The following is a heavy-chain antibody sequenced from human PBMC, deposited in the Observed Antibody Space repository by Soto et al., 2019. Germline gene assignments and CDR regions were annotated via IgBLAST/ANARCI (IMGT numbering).Heavy chain of an antibody. CDR1: SSSVSSYY. CDR2: IYYSGST. D-gene: IGHD3-3*01. V-gene: IGHV4-59*02. CDR3: ARDRTQTYYDFWSGYYRAHYYYGMDV. Sequence: PSETLSLTCTVSSSSVSSYYWNWIRQSPGKGLEWIGYIYYSGSTNYNPSLKSRVTISVDTSKNQFSLKLSSVTAADTAVYYCARDRTQTYYDFWSGYYRAHYYYGMDVWGQGTTVTVSS. J-gene: IGHJ6*02.